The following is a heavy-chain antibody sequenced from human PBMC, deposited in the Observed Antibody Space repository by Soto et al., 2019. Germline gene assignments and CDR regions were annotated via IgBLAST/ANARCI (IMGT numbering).Heavy chain of an antibody. Sequence: EVQLLESGGGLVQPGGSLRLSCAASGFTFSSYAMSWARQAPGKGLEWVSAISGSGGSTYYADPVKGRFTISRDTSRDSLYLQMNSLRAEDTAVYYCAKGRGDSGSYWHYWGQGTLVTVSS. CDR1: GFTFSSYA. V-gene: IGHV3-23*01. J-gene: IGHJ4*02. CDR3: AKGRGDSGSYWHY. CDR2: ISGSGGST. D-gene: IGHD1-26*01.